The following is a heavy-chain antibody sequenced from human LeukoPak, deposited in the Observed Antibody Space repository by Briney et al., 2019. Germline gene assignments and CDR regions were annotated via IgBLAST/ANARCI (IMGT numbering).Heavy chain of an antibody. J-gene: IGHJ4*02. Sequence: ASVKVSCKTSGYTFTNYDINWVRQATGQGLEWMGWMNPKSGNTGSAQRFQGRVTLTRDTSISTAYMELSSLRSEDTAVYYYARVWGSIDYWGQGTLVTVSS. CDR1: GYTFTNYD. CDR3: ARVWGSIDY. CDR2: MNPKSGNT. D-gene: IGHD7-27*01. V-gene: IGHV1-8*01.